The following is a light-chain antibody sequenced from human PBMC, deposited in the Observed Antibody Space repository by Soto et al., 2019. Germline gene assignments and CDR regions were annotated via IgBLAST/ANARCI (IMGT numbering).Light chain of an antibody. V-gene: IGKV3-11*01. J-gene: IGKJ2*01. CDR3: QQRSNWPPYT. Sequence: EIVLTQSPATLSLSPGERATLSCRASQSVSSYLAWYQQKPGQAPRLLIYDASNRAPGIPARFSGSGSGTDFTLTISILEPEDFAVYYCQQRSNWPPYTFGQGTKLEIK. CDR2: DAS. CDR1: QSVSSY.